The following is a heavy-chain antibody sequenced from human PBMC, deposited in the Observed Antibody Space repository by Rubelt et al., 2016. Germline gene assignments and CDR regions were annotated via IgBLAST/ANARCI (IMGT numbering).Heavy chain of an antibody. CDR2: ISCDGSNK. V-gene: IGHV3-30*04. D-gene: IGHD1-26*01. J-gene: IGHJ4*02. CDR3: ARDKRWELLCLDY. Sequence: QVQLVESGGGVVQPGRSLRLSCAASGFTFSSYAMHWVRQAPGKGLEWVAVISCDGSNKYYADSVKGRFTISRDNSKNTLYLQMNSLRAEDTAVYYCARDKRWELLCLDYWGQGTLVTVSS. CDR1: GFTFSSYA.